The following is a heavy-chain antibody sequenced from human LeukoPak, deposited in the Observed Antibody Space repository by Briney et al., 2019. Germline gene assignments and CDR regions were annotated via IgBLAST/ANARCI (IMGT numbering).Heavy chain of an antibody. Sequence: SETLSLTCAVYGGSFSGYYWSWIRQPPGKGLEWIGEINHSGSTNYNPSLKSRVTISVDTSKNQFSLKLSSVTAADTAVYYCARARSNQLLIFDPWGQGTLVTVSS. CDR2: INHSGST. D-gene: IGHD2-2*01. V-gene: IGHV4-34*01. CDR1: GGSFSGYY. CDR3: ARARSNQLLIFDP. J-gene: IGHJ5*02.